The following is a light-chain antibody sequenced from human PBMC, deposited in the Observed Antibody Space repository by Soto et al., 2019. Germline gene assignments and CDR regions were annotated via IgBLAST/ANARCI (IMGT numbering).Light chain of an antibody. CDR2: DTS. V-gene: IGKV3-11*01. CDR3: QHRMNWPLT. Sequence: DIVLTQSPGTLSLSPGERATLSCRASQSVNKHLAWYQHKPGQAPRLLIYDTSYRATGIPARFSGSGSETDFTLTISSLEPEDFAVYYCQHRMNWPLTFGQGTRLEI. J-gene: IGKJ5*01. CDR1: QSVNKH.